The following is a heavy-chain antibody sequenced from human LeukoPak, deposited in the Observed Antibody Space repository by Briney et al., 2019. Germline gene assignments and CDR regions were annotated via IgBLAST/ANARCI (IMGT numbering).Heavy chain of an antibody. J-gene: IGHJ3*02. V-gene: IGHV4-39*01. CDR3: AREGGYDSSGYYYSPDHAFDI. CDR1: GGPISISSYY. D-gene: IGHD3-22*01. Sequence: SETLSLTCTFSGGPISISSYYWGWTRQPPGKGLGWIGSIYYSGSTYYNPTLKSRVTIYLDTSKNQFSLKLSSVTAADTAVYYCAREGGYDSSGYYYSPDHAFDIWGQGTMVTVSS. CDR2: IYYSGST.